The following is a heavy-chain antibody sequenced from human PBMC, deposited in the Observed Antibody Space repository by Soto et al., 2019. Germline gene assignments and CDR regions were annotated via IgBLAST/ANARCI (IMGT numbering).Heavy chain of an antibody. CDR1: GFTFENYG. CDR3: AKDSGYDFWSGYFSY. Sequence: GGPLRLCCAASGFTFENYGMHWVRQAPGKGLEWVVVISFDGRNTYYADSVKGRFTISRDNAKNSLYLQMNSLRAEDTALYYCAKDSGYDFWSGYFSYWGQGTLVTVSS. CDR2: ISFDGRNT. V-gene: IGHV3-30*18. D-gene: IGHD3-3*01. J-gene: IGHJ4*02.